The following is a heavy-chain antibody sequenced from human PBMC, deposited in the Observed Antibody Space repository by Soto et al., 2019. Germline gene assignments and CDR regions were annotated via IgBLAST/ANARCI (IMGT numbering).Heavy chain of an antibody. V-gene: IGHV3-23*01. D-gene: IGHD3-22*01. J-gene: IGHJ2*01. CDR2: ISGIGGTT. CDR1: GFTFSSYV. Sequence: EVQLLESGGALVQPGESLRLSCAASGFTFSSYVMSWVRQAPGKGLEWVSTISGIGGTTYYADYVQGRFTISRDNSDNTLYLQMNSLGAEDTGLYYCAKGSDVISTYWYFDLWGRGTLVTVSS. CDR3: AKGSDVISTYWYFDL.